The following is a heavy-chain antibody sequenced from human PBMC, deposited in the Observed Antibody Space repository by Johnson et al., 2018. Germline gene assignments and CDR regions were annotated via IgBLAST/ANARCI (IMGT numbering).Heavy chain of an antibody. CDR3: ARDRPTFIVVLTAGGDAFDI. V-gene: IGHV3-47*02. CDR1: GFAFSSYV. D-gene: IGHD3-22*01. Sequence: VQLVQSGGGLVQPGGSLRPSCAASGFAFSSYVLHWVRRAPGKGPEWVSAIGTGGDTYYADSVMGRFTISRDNAKKSLYLQMNSLLAEDRVVYYCARDRPTFIVVLTAGGDAFDIWGQGTMVTVSS. CDR2: IGTGGDT. J-gene: IGHJ3*02.